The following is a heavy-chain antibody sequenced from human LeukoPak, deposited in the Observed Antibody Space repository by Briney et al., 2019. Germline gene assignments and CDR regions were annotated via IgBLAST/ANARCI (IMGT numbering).Heavy chain of an antibody. CDR3: ARTYYGSGSYYTFFDY. CDR1: GFTFSSYG. V-gene: IGHV3-33*01. J-gene: IGHJ4*02. CDR2: IWYDGSNK. D-gene: IGHD3-10*01. Sequence: GRSLRLSCAASGFTFSSYGMHWVRQAPGKGLEWVAVIWYDGSNKYYADSVKGRFTISRGNSKNTLYLQMNSLRAEDTAVYYCARTYYGSGSYYTFFDYWGQGTLVTVSS.